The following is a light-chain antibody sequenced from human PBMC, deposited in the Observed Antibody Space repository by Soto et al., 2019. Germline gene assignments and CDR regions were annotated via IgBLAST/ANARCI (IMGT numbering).Light chain of an antibody. CDR2: KAS. V-gene: IGKV1-5*03. CDR1: QSINGW. J-gene: IGKJ4*01. CDR3: QQYNSYSPLT. Sequence: DIQLTQSPSTLSASVGDRVTITCRASQSINGWLAWYQQKPGQAPNLLIYKASTLESGVPSRFSGSGSGTEFTLTISSLQPDDFATYYCQQYNSYSPLTFGGGTKVDIK.